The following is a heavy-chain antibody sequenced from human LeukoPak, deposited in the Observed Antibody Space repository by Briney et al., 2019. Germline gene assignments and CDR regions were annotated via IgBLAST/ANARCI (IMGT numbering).Heavy chain of an antibody. D-gene: IGHD6-19*01. Sequence: GGSLRLSCAASGFMFRSFEMYWVRQAPGKGLEWVAYISSGGTTMYYADSVKGRFTISRDDAKNSLFLQMNSLRAEDTAVYYCALLAVASDFDYWGQGTLVTASS. V-gene: IGHV3-48*03. CDR1: GFMFRSFE. J-gene: IGHJ4*02. CDR3: ALLAVASDFDY. CDR2: ISSGGTTM.